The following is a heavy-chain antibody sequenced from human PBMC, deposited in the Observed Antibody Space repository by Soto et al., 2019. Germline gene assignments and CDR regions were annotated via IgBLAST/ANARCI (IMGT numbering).Heavy chain of an antibody. Sequence: QVQLVESGGDVVQPGRSLRLSCSASGFTFSSYGMHWVRQAPGKELEWVAAISSDGNNKYYAVSVKGRFTISRDNPKNTLSVQMNNLRPEDAAVYYCARNKPYNWNDVNFYYGMDVWGLGTTVTVSS. CDR2: ISSDGNNK. J-gene: IGHJ6*02. CDR3: ARNKPYNWNDVNFYYGMDV. CDR1: GFTFSSYG. D-gene: IGHD1-20*01. V-gene: IGHV3-30*03.